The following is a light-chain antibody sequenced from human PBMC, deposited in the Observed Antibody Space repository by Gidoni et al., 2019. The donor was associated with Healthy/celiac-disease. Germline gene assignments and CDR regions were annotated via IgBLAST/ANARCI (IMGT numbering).Light chain of an antibody. CDR3: SSYAGRLV. CDR2: EVI. J-gene: IGLJ2*01. CDR1: SSDVGGYNY. Sequence: QSALTQPPSASGSPGQSVTISCTGTSSDVGGYNYVSWYQQHPGKAPKLMIYEVIKRPSGVPDRFSGSKSGNTASLTVAGRQAEDEADYYCSSYAGRLVFGGGTKLTVL. V-gene: IGLV2-8*01.